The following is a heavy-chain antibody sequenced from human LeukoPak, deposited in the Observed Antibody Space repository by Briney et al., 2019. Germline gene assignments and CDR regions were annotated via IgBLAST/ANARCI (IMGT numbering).Heavy chain of an antibody. V-gene: IGHV1-46*01. CDR3: AKDGNWNNVPGDYYYMDV. CDR1: VYTFTSHF. CDR2: INPERGNT. Sequence: GASGKVSCRSSVYTFTSHFMHCVRQAPGQGLEWMGIINPERGNTAYAQKFEGRITMTGDTSTSTVYMELSSLRSEDTAMYYCAKDGNWNNVPGDYYYMDVWGKGTTVAVSS. J-gene: IGHJ6*03. D-gene: IGHD1/OR15-1a*01.